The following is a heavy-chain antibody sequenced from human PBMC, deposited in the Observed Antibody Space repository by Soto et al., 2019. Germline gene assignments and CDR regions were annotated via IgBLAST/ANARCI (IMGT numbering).Heavy chain of an antibody. Sequence: ASVNGACKASGYTFTSYDINWVRQATGQGLEWMGWMNPNSGNTGYAQKFQGRVTMTRNTSISTAYMELSSLRSEDTAVYYCAGRYYYDSSGPDAFAICGDGTMVTV. CDR3: AGRYYYDSSGPDAFAI. CDR1: GYTFTSYD. CDR2: MNPNSGNT. D-gene: IGHD3-22*01. V-gene: IGHV1-8*01. J-gene: IGHJ3*02.